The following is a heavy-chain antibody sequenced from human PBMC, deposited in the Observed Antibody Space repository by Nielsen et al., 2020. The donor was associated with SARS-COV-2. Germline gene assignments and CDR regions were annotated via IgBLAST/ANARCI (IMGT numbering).Heavy chain of an antibody. J-gene: IGHJ5*02. CDR3: AKVRGDTAMFVGRGNWFDP. V-gene: IGHV3-33*05. Sequence: GGSLRLSCAASGFTFSSYGMHWVRQAPGKGLEWVAVISYDGSNKYYADSAKGRFTFSRDNSQNTLSLQMNSLRAEDTAVYYCAKVRGDTAMFVGRGNWFDPWGQGTLVTVSS. CDR1: GFTFSSYG. CDR2: ISYDGSNK. D-gene: IGHD5-18*01.